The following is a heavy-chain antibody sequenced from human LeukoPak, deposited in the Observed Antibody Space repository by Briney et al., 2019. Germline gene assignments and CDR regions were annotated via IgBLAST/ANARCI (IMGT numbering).Heavy chain of an antibody. D-gene: IGHD2-15*01. V-gene: IGHV1-69*13. CDR2: IIPIFGTA. Sequence: ASVKVSCKASGGTFSSYAISWVRQAPGQGLEWMGGIIPIFGTANYAQKFQGRDTITADESTSTAYMELSSLRSEDTAVYYCARGMDIVVVAAAIAPAFDIWGQGTMVTVSS. J-gene: IGHJ3*02. CDR3: ARGMDIVVVAAAIAPAFDI. CDR1: GGTFSSYA.